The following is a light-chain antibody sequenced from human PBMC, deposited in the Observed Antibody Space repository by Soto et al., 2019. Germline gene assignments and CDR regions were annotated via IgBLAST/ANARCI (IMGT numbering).Light chain of an antibody. V-gene: IGKV3-11*01. CDR3: QLRSKWPPIT. J-gene: IGKJ5*01. CDR2: DAS. CDR1: QSVSSY. Sequence: EIVLTQSPATLSLSPGERATLSCRASQSVSSYLAWYQQKPGQAPRLLIYDASSRATGIPARFSGSGSVTDFTLTISSLEPEDFAVYYCQLRSKWPPITFGQGTRLEIK.